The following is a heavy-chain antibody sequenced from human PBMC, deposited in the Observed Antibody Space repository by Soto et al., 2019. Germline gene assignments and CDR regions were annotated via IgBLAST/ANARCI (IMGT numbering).Heavy chain of an antibody. CDR3: ARDRGYSGYGEVYYYYGMDV. CDR2: IKQDGSEK. J-gene: IGHJ6*02. CDR1: GVTLRSYW. D-gene: IGHD5-12*01. Sequence: TGGSLGLSCAASGVTLRSYWMSWVRQAPGKGLEWVANIKQDGSEKYYVDSVKGRFTISRDNAKNSLYLQMNSLRAEDTAVYYCARDRGYSGYGEVYYYYGMDVWGQGTTVIVPS. V-gene: IGHV3-7*01.